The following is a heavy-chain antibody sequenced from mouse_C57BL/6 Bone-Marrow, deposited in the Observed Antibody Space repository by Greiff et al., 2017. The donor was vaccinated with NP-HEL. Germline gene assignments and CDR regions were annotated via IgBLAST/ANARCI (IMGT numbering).Heavy chain of an antibody. D-gene: IGHD2-3*01. Sequence: QVQLQQPGAELVRPGTSVKLSCKASGYTFTSYWMHWVKQRPGQGLEWIGVIDPSDSYTNSNQQFKGKATLTVDTSSSTAYMQLSSLTSEDSAVYYRARGGWLLNYFDYWGQGTTLTVSS. CDR1: GYTFTSYW. J-gene: IGHJ2*01. CDR2: IDPSDSYT. CDR3: ARGGWLLNYFDY. V-gene: IGHV1-59*01.